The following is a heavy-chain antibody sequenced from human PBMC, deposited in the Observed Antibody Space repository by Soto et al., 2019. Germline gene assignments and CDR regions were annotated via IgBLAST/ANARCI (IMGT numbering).Heavy chain of an antibody. V-gene: IGHV3-23*01. CDR1: GFTFSSYA. CDR3: AISTTVVTPTNY. CDR2: ISGSGGST. Sequence: PGGSLRLSCAASGFTFSSYAMSWVRQAPGKGLEWVSAISGSGGSTYYADSVKGRFTISRGNSRNTLYLQMNSLRAEDTAVYYRAISTTVVTPTNYWGQGTLVTVSS. D-gene: IGHD4-17*01. J-gene: IGHJ4*02.